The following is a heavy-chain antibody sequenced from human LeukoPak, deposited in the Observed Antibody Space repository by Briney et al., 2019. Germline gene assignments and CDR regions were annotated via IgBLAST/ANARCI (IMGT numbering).Heavy chain of an antibody. CDR2: INPNSGGT. Sequence: ASVKVSCKASGYTFTGYYMHWVRQAPGQGLEWMGWINPNSGGTSYAQKFQGRVTMTRDTSISTAYMELSRLRSDDTAVYYCATAYENGVDGYFDSLFDYWGQGTLVTVSS. V-gene: IGHV1-2*02. CDR3: ATAYENGVDGYFDSLFDY. D-gene: IGHD3-9*01. CDR1: GYTFTGYY. J-gene: IGHJ4*02.